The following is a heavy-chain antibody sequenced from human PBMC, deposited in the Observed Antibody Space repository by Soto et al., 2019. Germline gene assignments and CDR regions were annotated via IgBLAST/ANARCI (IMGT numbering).Heavy chain of an antibody. CDR2: IYYSGST. Sequence: SETLSLTCTVSGGSISSSSYYWGWIRQPPGKGLEWIGSIYYSGSTYYNPSLKSRVTISVDTSKNQFSLKLSSVTAADTAVYYCARRGTPNYYGSGSYNWFDPWGQGTLVTVSS. D-gene: IGHD3-10*01. CDR3: ARRGTPNYYGSGSYNWFDP. CDR1: GGSISSSSYY. J-gene: IGHJ5*02. V-gene: IGHV4-39*01.